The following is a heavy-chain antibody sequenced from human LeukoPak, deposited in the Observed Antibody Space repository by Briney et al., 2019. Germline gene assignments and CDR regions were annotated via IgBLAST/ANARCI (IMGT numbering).Heavy chain of an antibody. J-gene: IGHJ2*01. CDR2: IYYSGST. V-gene: IGHV4-39*07. Sequence: SETLSLTCTVSGGSISSSSYYWGWIRQPPGKGLEWIGSIYYSGSTYYNPSLKSRVTISVDTSKNQFSLKLSSVTAADTAVYYYARAEPFDLWGRGTLVTVSS. D-gene: IGHD1-14*01. CDR3: ARAEPFDL. CDR1: GGSISSSSYY.